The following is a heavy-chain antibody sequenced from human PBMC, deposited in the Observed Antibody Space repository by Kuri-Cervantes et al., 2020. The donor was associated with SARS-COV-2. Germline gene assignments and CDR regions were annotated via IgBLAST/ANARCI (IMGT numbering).Heavy chain of an antibody. D-gene: IGHD3-10*01. CDR1: GDSISNYY. V-gene: IGHV4-4*07. J-gene: IGHJ3*02. CDR2: IYTSGTFYTAGSA. Sequence: SETLSLTCTVSGDSISNYYWSWVRQPAGKGLEWIGPIYTSGTFYTAGSANYNPSLETRVTTSVDTSKDQFSLNLSSVTAADTAVYYCATMGATAVTNDVFDIWGQGTMVTVSS. CDR3: ATMGATAVTNDVFDI.